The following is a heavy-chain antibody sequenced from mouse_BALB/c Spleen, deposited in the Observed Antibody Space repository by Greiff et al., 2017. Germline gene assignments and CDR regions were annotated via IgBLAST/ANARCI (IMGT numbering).Heavy chain of an antibody. D-gene: IGHD2-3*01. V-gene: IGHV1-5*01. Sequence: VQLQQSGTVLARPGASVKMSCKASGYTFTSYWIHWVKQRPGQGLEWIGAIYPGNSDTSYNQKFKGKAKLTAVTSTSTAYMELSSLTNEDSAVYYCTSGLLRNYAMDYWGQGTSVTVSS. CDR1: GYTFTSYW. CDR2: IYPGNSDT. J-gene: IGHJ4*01. CDR3: TSGLLRNYAMDY.